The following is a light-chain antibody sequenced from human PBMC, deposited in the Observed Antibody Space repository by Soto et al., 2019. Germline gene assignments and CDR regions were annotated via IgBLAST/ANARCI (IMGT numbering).Light chain of an antibody. V-gene: IGKV3-20*01. Sequence: EIVLTQSPAILSLSPGERATLSCRASQSVSSSYIAWYQQKPGQAPRLLIYGPSSRATGIPDRFSGSGSGTDFTLTISRLEPEDFAVYYCQQFGSSPPRITFGQGTRLEIK. CDR1: QSVSSSY. CDR2: GPS. J-gene: IGKJ5*01. CDR3: QQFGSSPPRIT.